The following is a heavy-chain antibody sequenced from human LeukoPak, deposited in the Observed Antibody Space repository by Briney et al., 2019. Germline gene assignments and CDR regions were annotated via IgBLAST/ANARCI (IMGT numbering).Heavy chain of an antibody. V-gene: IGHV1-18*01. J-gene: IGHJ4*02. CDR3: ARDLPPNYDSSGYYDY. D-gene: IGHD3-22*01. CDR1: GYTFTSYG. CDR2: ISAYNGNT. Sequence: GASVKVSCKASGYTFTSYGISWVRQAPGQGLEWMGWISAYNGNTNYAQKLQGRVTMTTDTSTSTAYMELRNLRSDDTAVYYCARDLPPNYDSSGYYDYWGQGTLVTVSS.